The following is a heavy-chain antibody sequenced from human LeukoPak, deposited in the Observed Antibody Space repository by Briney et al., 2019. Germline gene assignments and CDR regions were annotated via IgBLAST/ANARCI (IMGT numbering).Heavy chain of an antibody. CDR2: INPNSGGT. V-gene: IGHV1-2*02. J-gene: IGHJ5*02. D-gene: IGHD3-10*01. CDR1: GYTFTGYY. CDR3: ATETPYYYGSGSYPIRAFDP. Sequence: ASVKVSCKASGYTFTGYYMHWVRQAPGQGLEWMGWINPNSGGTNYAQKFQGRVTMTRDTSISTAYMELSRLRSDDTAVYYCATETPYYYGSGSYPIRAFDPWGQGTLVTVSS.